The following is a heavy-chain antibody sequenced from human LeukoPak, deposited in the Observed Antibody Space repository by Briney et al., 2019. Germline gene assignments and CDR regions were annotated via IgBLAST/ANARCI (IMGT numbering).Heavy chain of an antibody. CDR3: ARSGGPNYFDY. Sequence: TSETLSLTCTVSGGSISSYYWSWIRQPPGKGLEWIGYIYYSGSTNYNPSLKSRVTISVDTSKNQFSLKLSSVTAADTAVYYCARSGGPNYFDYWGQGTLVTVSS. CDR2: IYYSGST. J-gene: IGHJ4*02. D-gene: IGHD2-8*02. CDR1: GGSISSYY. V-gene: IGHV4-59*12.